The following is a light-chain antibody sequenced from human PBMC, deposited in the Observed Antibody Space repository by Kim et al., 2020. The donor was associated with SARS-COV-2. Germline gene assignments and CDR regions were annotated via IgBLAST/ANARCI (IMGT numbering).Light chain of an antibody. CDR1: QSVSSN. V-gene: IGKV3-15*01. CDR2: GAS. J-gene: IGKJ4*01. Sequence: EIVMTQSPATLSVSPGERATLSCRARQSVSSNLAWYQQKPGQAPRLLIYGASTRATGIPARFSGSGSGTEFTLTISSLQSEDFAVYYCQQYNNCPLTFGGGTKLEI. CDR3: QQYNNCPLT.